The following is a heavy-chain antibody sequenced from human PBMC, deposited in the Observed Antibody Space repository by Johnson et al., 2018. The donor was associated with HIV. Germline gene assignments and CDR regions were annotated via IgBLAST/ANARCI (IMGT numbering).Heavy chain of an antibody. CDR2: ISYDGSNK. CDR1: GFTFSSYG. J-gene: IGHJ3*02. Sequence: QVQLVESGGGLIQPGGSLRLSCAASGFTFSSYGMHWVRQAPGKGLEWVAVISYDGSNKYYADSVKGRFTISRDNSKNTLYLQMNSLRAEDTAVYYCAKARGGYCSSTSCFAVDIWGQGTMVTVSS. CDR3: AKARGGYCSSTSCFAVDI. D-gene: IGHD2-2*01. V-gene: IGHV3-30*18.